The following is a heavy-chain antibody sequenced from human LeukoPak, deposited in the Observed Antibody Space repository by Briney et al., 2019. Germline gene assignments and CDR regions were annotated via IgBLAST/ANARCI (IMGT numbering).Heavy chain of an antibody. CDR3: ARLLWFGDHNYFDY. CDR2: IYYSGST. Sequence: SETLSLTCTVSGGSISSYYWSWIRQPPGKGLEWIGYIYYSGSTNYNPSLKSRVTISVDTSKNQFSLKLSSVTAADTAVYYCARLLWFGDHNYFDYWGQGTPVTVSS. D-gene: IGHD3-10*01. CDR1: GGSISSYY. V-gene: IGHV4-59*08. J-gene: IGHJ4*02.